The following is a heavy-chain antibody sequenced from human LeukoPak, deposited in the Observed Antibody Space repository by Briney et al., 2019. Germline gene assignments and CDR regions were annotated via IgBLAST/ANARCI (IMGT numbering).Heavy chain of an antibody. J-gene: IGHJ6*02. V-gene: IGHV4-34*01. CDR1: GGSFGGYY. Sequence: PSETLSLTCAVYGGSFGGYYWSWIRQPPGKGLEWIGEINHSGSTNYNPSLKSRVTISVDTSKNQFSLKLSSVTAADTAVYYCARVYGNTVTTWHTYYYYGMDVWGQGTTVTVSS. CDR3: ARVYGNTVTTWHTYYYYGMDV. CDR2: INHSGST. D-gene: IGHD4-11*01.